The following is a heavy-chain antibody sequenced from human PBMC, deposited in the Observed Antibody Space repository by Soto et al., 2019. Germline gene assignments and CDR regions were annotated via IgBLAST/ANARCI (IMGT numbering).Heavy chain of an antibody. V-gene: IGHV1-69*12. J-gene: IGHJ6*02. CDR3: ARHDCISSSCYYYYYYGRDV. Sequence: QVQLVQAGGEVKKPGSSVKVSCKASGGTFSTYAISWVRQAPGQGLEWMGGIIPIFDTANYAQKFQGRVTITADESTSTAYMELSSLRSEDTAVYYCARHDCISSSCYYYYYYGRDVWGQGTTVTVSS. CDR2: IIPIFDTA. D-gene: IGHD2-2*01. CDR1: GGTFSTYA.